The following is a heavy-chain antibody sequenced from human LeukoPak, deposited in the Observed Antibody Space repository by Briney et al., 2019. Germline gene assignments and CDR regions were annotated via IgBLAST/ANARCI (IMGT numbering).Heavy chain of an antibody. D-gene: IGHD6-19*01. CDR3: ARDTKQWLATGWSPGYGMDV. Sequence: SGGSLRLSCAASGFTVSSNYMSWVRQAPGKGLEWVSVIYSGGSTYYADSVKGRFTISRDNSKNTLYLQMNSLRAEDTAVYYCARDTKQWLATGWSPGYGMDVWGQGTTVTVSS. V-gene: IGHV3-53*01. CDR1: GFTVSSNY. J-gene: IGHJ6*02. CDR2: IYSGGST.